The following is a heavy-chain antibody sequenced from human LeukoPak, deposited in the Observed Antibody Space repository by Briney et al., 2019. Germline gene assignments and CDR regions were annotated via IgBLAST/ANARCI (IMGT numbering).Heavy chain of an antibody. J-gene: IGHJ4*02. CDR3: AKVIAGSWLVDY. Sequence: GGSLRLSCAASGFTFSNYAMTWARQAPGKGLEWVSAISGSGGSTYYADSVKGRSTISRDNSKNTLYLQMNSLRAEDTAVYYCAKVIAGSWLVDYWGQGTLVTVSS. CDR1: GFTFSNYA. CDR2: ISGSGGST. V-gene: IGHV3-23*01. D-gene: IGHD2-21*01.